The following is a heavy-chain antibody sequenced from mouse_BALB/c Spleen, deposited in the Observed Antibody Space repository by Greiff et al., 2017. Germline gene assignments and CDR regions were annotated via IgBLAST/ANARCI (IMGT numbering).Heavy chain of an antibody. D-gene: IGHD2-10*02. CDR2: IYPSDSYT. CDR3: TKSISHYYAMDY. Sequence: QVQLQQPGAELVRPGASVKLSCKASGYTFTSYWINWVKQRPGQGLEWIGNIYPSDSYTNYNQKFKDKATLTVDKSSSTAYMQLSSPTSEDSAVYYCTKSISHYYAMDYWGQGTSVTVSS. J-gene: IGHJ4*01. V-gene: IGHV1-69*02. CDR1: GYTFTSYW.